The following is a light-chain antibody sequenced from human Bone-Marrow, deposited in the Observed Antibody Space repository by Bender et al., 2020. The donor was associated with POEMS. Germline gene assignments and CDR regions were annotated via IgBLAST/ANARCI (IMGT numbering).Light chain of an antibody. CDR3: ATWDDSLNSWV. V-gene: IGLV1-44*01. CDR2: NNS. J-gene: IGLJ3*02. CDR1: SSKFGSYP. Sequence: QSVLTLPPSASGTPGQRVTISCSGSSSKFGSYPVNWYQQLPGAAPKLVIFNNSQRPSGVPDRFSGSNSGTSASLAISGLLSDDEADFYCATWDDSLNSWVFGGGTKLTVL.